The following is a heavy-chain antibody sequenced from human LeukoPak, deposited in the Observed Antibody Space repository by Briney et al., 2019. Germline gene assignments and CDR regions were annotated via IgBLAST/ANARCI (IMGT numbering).Heavy chain of an antibody. J-gene: IGHJ1*01. D-gene: IGHD2-21*01. CDR1: GFTFSSYS. CDR2: FSNSGGTT. Sequence: EGSLRLSCAASGFTFSSYSINWVRQAPGKGLEWVSAFSNSGGTTYYADSVKGRFTISRDNSKNTLYLEMNSLRAEDTAVYYCAKADSMTKAFEHFQHWGQGTLVTVSS. CDR3: AKADSMTKAFEHFQH. V-gene: IGHV3-23*01.